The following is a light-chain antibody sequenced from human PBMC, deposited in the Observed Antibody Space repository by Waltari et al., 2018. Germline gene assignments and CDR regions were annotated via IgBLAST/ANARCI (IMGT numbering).Light chain of an antibody. Sequence: SYELTQSPSVSVSPGQTVTTTCTGAELGYQYICWYQQKPGQPPVLVIHRDNRPPSGIPERFSGSNVGNAATLPISETQVMDEADYYCQAWDSNSAYFGGGTKLTVL. CDR2: RDN. CDR3: QAWDSNSAY. J-gene: IGLJ2*01. V-gene: IGLV3-1*01. CDR1: ELGYQY.